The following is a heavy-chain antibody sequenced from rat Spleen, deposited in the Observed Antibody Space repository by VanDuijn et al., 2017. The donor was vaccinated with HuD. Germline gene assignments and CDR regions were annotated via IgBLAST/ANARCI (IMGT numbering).Heavy chain of an antibody. J-gene: IGHJ2*01. CDR3: ARQAGYYAGFDY. CDR2: ISTGGGNT. Sequence: EVQLVESGGGLVQPGRSLTLSCAASGFTFSDYYMAWVRQAPKKGLEWVASISTGGGNTYYRDSVKGRFTISRDNAKSTLYLQMDSLRSEDTATYYCARQAGYYAGFDYWGQGVMVTVSS. CDR1: GFTFSDYY. V-gene: IGHV5-25*01. D-gene: IGHD1-12*01.